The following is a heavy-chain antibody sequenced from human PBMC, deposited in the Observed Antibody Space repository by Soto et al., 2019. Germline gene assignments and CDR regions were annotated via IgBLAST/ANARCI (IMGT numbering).Heavy chain of an antibody. CDR1: GYTFTSYW. J-gene: IGHJ4*02. CDR3: ARQGYCSTSACYAVDY. V-gene: IGHV5-51*01. Sequence: GESLKISCKGSGYTFTSYWIGWVRQMPGKGLEWMGIIYPGDSNTRYSPSFQGQVTISADKSISTAYLQWTSLKATDIAMYFCARQGYCSTSACYAVDYWGQGTLVTVSS. CDR2: IYPGDSNT. D-gene: IGHD2-2*01.